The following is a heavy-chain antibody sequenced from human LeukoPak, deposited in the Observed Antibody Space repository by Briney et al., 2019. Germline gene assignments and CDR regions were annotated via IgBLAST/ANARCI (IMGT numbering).Heavy chain of an antibody. CDR1: GFTFSNYN. V-gene: IGHV3-30*02. D-gene: IGHD3-10*01. CDR3: AQDSWGLWFGDNIRR. J-gene: IGHJ4*02. Sequence: GGSLSLSCAASGFTFSNYNMHWVRQAPGMGREWGTFTQFDGSNTYYEDSVKGPFTISRDNSKDTLYLQISSLKTEDTAVYYCAQDSWGLWFGDNIRRGGQGTLVTVSS. CDR2: TQFDGSNT.